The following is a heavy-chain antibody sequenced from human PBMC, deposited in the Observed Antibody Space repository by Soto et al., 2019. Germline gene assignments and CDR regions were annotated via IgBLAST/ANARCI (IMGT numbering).Heavy chain of an antibody. CDR1: GYTFSRYG. D-gene: IGHD2-8*01. Sequence: QGQLVQSGPEVKKPGASVKVSCKASGYTFSRYGISWVRQAPGQGLEWMGWISGYNGDTIYAQKVQGRVTMTIDTSTYTAYMELRSLTSDDTAIYYCAKNGQAPYYYYDMDVWGQGTTVTVSS. V-gene: IGHV1-18*01. CDR3: AKNGQAPYYYYDMDV. J-gene: IGHJ6*02. CDR2: ISGYNGDT.